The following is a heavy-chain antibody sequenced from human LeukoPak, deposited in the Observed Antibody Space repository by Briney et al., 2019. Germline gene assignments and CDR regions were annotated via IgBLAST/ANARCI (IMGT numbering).Heavy chain of an antibody. Sequence: ASVKVSCKASGYTFTSSGISWVRQAPGQGLEWMGWISVYNHNTNYAQKFQGRVTVTTDTSTSTAYMELRSLRSDDTAVYYCARTNLDCRNGVCYDYWGQGTLVTVSS. D-gene: IGHD2-8*01. V-gene: IGHV1-18*01. CDR3: ARTNLDCRNGVCYDY. J-gene: IGHJ4*02. CDR1: GYTFTSSG. CDR2: ISVYNHNT.